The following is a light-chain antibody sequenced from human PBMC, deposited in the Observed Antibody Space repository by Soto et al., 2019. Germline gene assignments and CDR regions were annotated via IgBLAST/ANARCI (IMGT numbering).Light chain of an antibody. Sequence: AIQMTQSPSSLSASVGDRVTITCRASEGIRNDLGWYQQKPGKAPKLLIYAASSLQSGVTSRFSGSGSGTDFTLTISSLQPEDFATYYCLQDYNYPWTFGQGTKVEIK. CDR3: LQDYNYPWT. CDR1: EGIRND. J-gene: IGKJ1*01. V-gene: IGKV1-6*01. CDR2: AAS.